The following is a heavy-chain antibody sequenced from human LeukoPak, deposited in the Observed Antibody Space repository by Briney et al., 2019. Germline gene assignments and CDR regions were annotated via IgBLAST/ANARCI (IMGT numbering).Heavy chain of an antibody. D-gene: IGHD3-10*01. CDR3: ASYTPYGSGTQPKTYYFDY. CDR2: INPNSGGT. V-gene: IGHV1-2*02. J-gene: IGHJ4*02. Sequence: ASVKVSCKASGYTFTGYYMHWVRQAPGQGLELMGWINPNSGGTNYAQKFQGRVTMTRDTSISTAYMELSRLRSDDTAVYYCASYTPYGSGTQPKTYYFDYWGQGTLVTVSS. CDR1: GYTFTGYY.